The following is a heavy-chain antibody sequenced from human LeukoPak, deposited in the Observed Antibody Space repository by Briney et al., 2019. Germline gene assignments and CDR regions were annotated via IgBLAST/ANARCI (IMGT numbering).Heavy chain of an antibody. V-gene: IGHV3-21*01. CDR3: AKDLFVLGATWPLGY. J-gene: IGHJ4*02. D-gene: IGHD1-26*01. Sequence: GGSLRLSCVGSEFTFSSYNMNWVRQAPGKGLEWVSSISSSSSYIYYADSVKGRFTISRDNAKNSLYLQMNSLRAEDTAVYYCAKDLFVLGATWPLGYWGQGTLVTVSS. CDR2: ISSSSSYI. CDR1: EFTFSSYN.